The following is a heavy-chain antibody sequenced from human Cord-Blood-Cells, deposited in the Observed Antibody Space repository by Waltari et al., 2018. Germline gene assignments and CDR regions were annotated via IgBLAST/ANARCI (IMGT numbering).Heavy chain of an antibody. Sequence: EVQLVESGGGLVKPGGSLRLSCAASGFTFSSYSMNWVRHAQGKGREWVSAISSSRSNIYYADSVKGRFTISRDNAKNSLYLQMNSLRAEDTAVYYCARDSSSSWYYYYYGMDVWGQGTTVTVSS. CDR2: ISSSRSNI. CDR1: GFTFSSYS. J-gene: IGHJ6*02. D-gene: IGHD6-13*01. CDR3: ARDSSSSWYYYYYGMDV. V-gene: IGHV3-21*01.